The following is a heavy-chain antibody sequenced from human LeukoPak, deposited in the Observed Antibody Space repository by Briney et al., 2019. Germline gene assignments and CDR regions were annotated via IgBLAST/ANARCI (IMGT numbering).Heavy chain of an antibody. V-gene: IGHV3-73*01. CDR1: GFTFSGSA. D-gene: IGHD5-18*01. Sequence: GGSLRLSCAASGFTFSGSAMHWVRQASGKGLEWVGHIGNKVSNYATEYAPSLRGRFTISRDDSKDTAYLQVDSLKTEDTAVYYCAGNYSSWTGLNYWGQGTLVTVSS. CDR2: IGNKVSNYAT. CDR3: AGNYSSWTGLNY. J-gene: IGHJ4*02.